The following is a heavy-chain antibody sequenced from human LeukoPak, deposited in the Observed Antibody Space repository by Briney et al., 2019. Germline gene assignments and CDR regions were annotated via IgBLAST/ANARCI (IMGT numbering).Heavy chain of an antibody. CDR1: GGSISSSSYY. J-gene: IGHJ4*02. CDR2: IYYSGST. Sequence: SETLSLTCTVSGGSISSSSYYWGWIRQSPGKGLEWIANIYYSGSTYYNPSLKSRVTISVDTSNNQFSLKLSSVTAADTAVYYCARVVVAATFEDYWGQGTLVTVSS. V-gene: IGHV4-39*07. CDR3: ARVVVAATFEDY. D-gene: IGHD2-15*01.